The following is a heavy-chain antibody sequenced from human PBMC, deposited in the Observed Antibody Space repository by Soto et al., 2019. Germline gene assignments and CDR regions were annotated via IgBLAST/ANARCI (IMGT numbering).Heavy chain of an antibody. Sequence: SETLSLTCAVYGGSFSGYYWSWIRQPPGKGLEWIGEINHSGSTNYNPSLKSRVTISVDTSKNQFSLKLSSVTAADTAVYYCARMTTVTRHGGYYMDVWGKGTTVTVSS. CDR3: ARMTTVTRHGGYYMDV. CDR1: GGSFSGYY. D-gene: IGHD4-17*01. V-gene: IGHV4-34*01. CDR2: INHSGST. J-gene: IGHJ6*03.